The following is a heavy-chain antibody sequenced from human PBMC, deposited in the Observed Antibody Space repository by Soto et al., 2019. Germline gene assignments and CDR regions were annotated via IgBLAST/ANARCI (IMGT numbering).Heavy chain of an antibody. V-gene: IGHV3-23*01. D-gene: IGHD4-4*01. CDR1: GFTFNHYA. J-gene: IGHJ6*02. CDR3: AKGDSNYASRQPQQV. Sequence: EVQLLESGGNFSQPGGSLRLSCAASGFTFNHYAMSWVRQAPGKGLEWVSAISGSGGTTNYADSVKGRFTVSRDNSKNTVFLQMNDLRAEDTAVYYCAKGDSNYASRQPQQVWGQGTTVNVSS. CDR2: ISGSGGTT.